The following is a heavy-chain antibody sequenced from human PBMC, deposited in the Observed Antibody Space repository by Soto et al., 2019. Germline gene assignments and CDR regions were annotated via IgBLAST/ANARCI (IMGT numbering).Heavy chain of an antibody. J-gene: IGHJ4*02. CDR1: GFTFSSYE. CDR2: ISSSGSTI. CDR3: ARDSSGWRRFDY. Sequence: GGSLRLSCAASGFTFSSYEMNWVRQAPGKGLEWVSYISSSGSTIYYAGSVKGRFTISRDNAKNSLYLQMNSLRAEDTAVYYCARDSSGWRRFDYWGQGTLVTVSS. D-gene: IGHD6-19*01. V-gene: IGHV3-48*03.